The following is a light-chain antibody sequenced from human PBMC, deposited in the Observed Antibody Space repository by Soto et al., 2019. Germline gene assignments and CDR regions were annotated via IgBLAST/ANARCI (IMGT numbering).Light chain of an antibody. V-gene: IGLV1-51*01. Sequence: QAVVTQPPSVSAAPGQTVTISCSGSNSNIGNNDVSWYQQLPGTAPKLLIYDNKKRPSGIPARFSGSKSGTTASLRITGLQTGDEAEYYCGTWESSLSNGIFGGGTKVTVL. J-gene: IGLJ2*01. CDR3: GTWESSLSNGI. CDR2: DNK. CDR1: NSNIGNND.